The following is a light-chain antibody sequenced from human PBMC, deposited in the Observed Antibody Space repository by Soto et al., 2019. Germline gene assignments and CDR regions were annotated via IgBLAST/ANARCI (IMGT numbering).Light chain of an antibody. J-gene: IGKJ5*01. CDR3: QRLFDSPIT. CDR1: QSISSY. Sequence: DIQMTQSPSSLSASVGDRVTITCRASQSISSYLNWYQQKPGKAPKLLIYAASSLQSGVPSRFSGIGSGTEFTLTISSLQPDDFATYYCQRLFDSPITFGQGTRLEI. V-gene: IGKV1-39*01. CDR2: AAS.